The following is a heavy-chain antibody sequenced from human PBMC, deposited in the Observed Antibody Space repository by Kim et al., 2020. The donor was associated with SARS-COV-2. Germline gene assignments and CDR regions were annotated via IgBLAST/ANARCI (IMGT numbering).Heavy chain of an antibody. D-gene: IGHD5-12*01. J-gene: IGHJ4*02. V-gene: IGHV1-69*13. CDR1: GGTFSSYA. Sequence: SVKVSCKASGGTFSSYAISWVRQAPGQGLEWMGGIIPIFGTANYAQKFQGRVTITADESTSTAYMELSSLRSEDTAVYYCARIDGYNYYFDYWGQGTLVTVSS. CDR3: ARIDGYNYYFDY. CDR2: IIPIFGTA.